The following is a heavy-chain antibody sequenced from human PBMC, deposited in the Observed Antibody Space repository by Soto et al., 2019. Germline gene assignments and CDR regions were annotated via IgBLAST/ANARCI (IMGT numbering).Heavy chain of an antibody. CDR1: GGPISNYY. Sequence: QVQLQESGPGLVRPSETLYLICNVSGGPISNYYWSWVRQPAGKGLEWVGRIYSDGATNYSPSLKSRFFMSRDMSGNQFSLRLNSVTAADTAVYYCSRVGCSNSNCQTRGMDVWGQGTTVTVSS. D-gene: IGHD2-2*01. V-gene: IGHV4-4*07. J-gene: IGHJ6*02. CDR2: IYSDGAT. CDR3: SRVGCSNSNCQTRGMDV.